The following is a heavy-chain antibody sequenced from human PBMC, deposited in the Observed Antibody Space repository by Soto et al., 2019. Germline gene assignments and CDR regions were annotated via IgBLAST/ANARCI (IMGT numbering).Heavy chain of an antibody. CDR3: ARTLTYYYGPGSYTV. CDR1: GFTFSDHY. Sequence: EVQLVESGGGLVQPGGSLRLSCAASGFTFSDHYMDWVRQAPGKGLEWVGRTRNKANSYTTEYAASVKGTFTLSRDDSXXSTELQMNRLRTEDTAVYYCARTLTYYYGPGSYTVWGQGTLVTVSS. CDR2: TRNKANSYTT. V-gene: IGHV3-72*01. J-gene: IGHJ4*02. D-gene: IGHD3-10*01.